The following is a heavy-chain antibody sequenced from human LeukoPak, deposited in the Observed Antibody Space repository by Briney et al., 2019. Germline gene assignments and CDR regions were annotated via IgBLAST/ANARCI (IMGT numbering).Heavy chain of an antibody. CDR3: AKGESSSSRYYYYYMDV. Sequence: SGGSLRLSCAASGFAFSNYGMHWVRQAPGKGLEWVAFNRYDGSNTFYADSVKGRITISRDNSKNMLYLQMNSLKAEDTAVYYCAKGESSSSRYYYYYMDVWGKGTTVTVSS. D-gene: IGHD6-6*01. V-gene: IGHV3-30*02. J-gene: IGHJ6*03. CDR2: NRYDGSNT. CDR1: GFAFSNYG.